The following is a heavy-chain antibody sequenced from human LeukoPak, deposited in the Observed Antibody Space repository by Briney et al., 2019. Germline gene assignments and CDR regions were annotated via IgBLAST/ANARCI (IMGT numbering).Heavy chain of an antibody. V-gene: IGHV3-23*01. J-gene: IGHJ3*01. CDR2: ISDSGDVS. Sequence: GGSLRLSCVASGFILTRSAMNWFRQAPGKGLEWVSSISDSGDVSYYADSVKGRFTISRDNSKNTLYLQMNSLRAEDTAVYYCAKDYHGITRILVEACDIWGQGTMVTVSS. D-gene: IGHD1-26*01. CDR3: AKDYHGITRILVEACDI. CDR1: GFILTRSA.